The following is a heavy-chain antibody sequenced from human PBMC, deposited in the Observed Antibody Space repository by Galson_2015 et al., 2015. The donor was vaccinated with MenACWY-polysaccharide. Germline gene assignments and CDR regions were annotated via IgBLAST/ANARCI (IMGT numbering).Heavy chain of an antibody. Sequence: SLRLSCAASGFTFGSYAMSWVRQAPGKGLEWVSAISGSGGSTYYADSVKGRFTISRDNSKNTLYLQMNSLRAEDTAVYYCAKDWGYDSSGYLLPNYFDYWGQGTLVTVSS. J-gene: IGHJ4*02. D-gene: IGHD3-22*01. CDR3: AKDWGYDSSGYLLPNYFDY. CDR1: GFTFGSYA. CDR2: ISGSGGST. V-gene: IGHV3-23*01.